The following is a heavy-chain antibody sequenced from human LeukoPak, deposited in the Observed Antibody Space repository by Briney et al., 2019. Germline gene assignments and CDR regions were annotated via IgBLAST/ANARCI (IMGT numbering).Heavy chain of an antibody. D-gene: IGHD3-9*01. Sequence: ASVKVSCKVSGYTLTELSMHWVRQAPGKGLEGMGGFDPEDGETIYAQKFQGRVTMTEDTSTDTAYMELSSLRSEDTAVYYCATSGITIDYYYMDVWGKGTTVTVSS. CDR2: FDPEDGET. J-gene: IGHJ6*03. V-gene: IGHV1-24*01. CDR1: GYTLTELS. CDR3: ATSGITIDYYYMDV.